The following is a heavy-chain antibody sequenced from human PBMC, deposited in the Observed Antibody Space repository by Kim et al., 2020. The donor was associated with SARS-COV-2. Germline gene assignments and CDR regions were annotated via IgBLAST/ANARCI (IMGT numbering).Heavy chain of an antibody. Sequence: GGSLRLSCAASGFTFSDYYMSWIRQAPGKGLEWVSYISSSSSYTNYADSVKGRFTISRDNAKNSLYLQMNSLRAEDTAVYYCARDLPYGSGSFSLYVQDTRPYYYYYYGMDVWGQGTTVTVSS. CDR3: ARDLPYGSGSFSLYVQDTRPYYYYYYGMDV. J-gene: IGHJ6*02. CDR2: ISSSSSYT. CDR1: GFTFSDYY. V-gene: IGHV3-11*05. D-gene: IGHD3-10*01.